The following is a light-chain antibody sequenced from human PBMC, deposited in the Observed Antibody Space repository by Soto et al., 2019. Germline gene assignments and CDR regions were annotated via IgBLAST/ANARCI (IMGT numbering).Light chain of an antibody. V-gene: IGKV3-20*01. CDR1: QSVSSSY. Sequence: EIVLTQSPGTLSLSPGERATPSCRASQSVSSSYLAWYQQKPGQPPRLVMYATSSRATGIPARFSGSGSGTDFTLTISRLEPEDFAVYYCQQYGSSSWTFGQGTKVDIK. CDR2: ATS. CDR3: QQYGSSSWT. J-gene: IGKJ1*01.